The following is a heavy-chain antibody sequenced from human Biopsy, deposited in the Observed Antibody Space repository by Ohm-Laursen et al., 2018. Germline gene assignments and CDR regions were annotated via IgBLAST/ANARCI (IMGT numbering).Heavy chain of an antibody. CDR2: NIPILGTG. J-gene: IGHJ1*01. CDR1: GDTSRNLA. V-gene: IGHV1-69*06. CDR3: ATKLTGYFHH. Sequence: ASVKVSCKASGDTSRNLAINWVRQAPGQGLEWLGGNIPILGTGNYAQKFQDRVTVAADTSTSTATMELRSLRSDDTAVYYCATKLTGYFHHWGQGILVIVSS. D-gene: IGHD3-9*01.